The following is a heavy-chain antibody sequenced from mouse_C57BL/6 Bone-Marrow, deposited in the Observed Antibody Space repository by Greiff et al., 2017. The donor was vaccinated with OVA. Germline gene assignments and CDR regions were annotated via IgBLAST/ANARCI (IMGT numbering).Heavy chain of an antibody. CDR1: GYTFTSYW. CDR2: IHPNSGST. J-gene: IGHJ2*01. V-gene: IGHV1-64*01. Sequence: QVQLQQSGAELVKPGASVKLSCKASGYTFTSYWMHWVKQRPGQGLEWIGMIHPNSGSTNYNEKLKSKATLTVDKSSSTAYMQLSSLTSEDSAVYYCARILRFDYWGQGTTLTVSS. CDR3: ARILRFDY.